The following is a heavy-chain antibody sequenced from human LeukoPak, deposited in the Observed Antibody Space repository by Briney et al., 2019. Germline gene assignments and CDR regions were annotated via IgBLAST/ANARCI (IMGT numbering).Heavy chain of an antibody. CDR2: ISYDGSQK. J-gene: IGHJ5*02. CDR1: GFIFSNYV. D-gene: IGHD3-16*01. V-gene: IGHV3-30*04. Sequence: GGSLRLSCAASGFIFSNYVTHWVRQAPGKGLEWVAVISYDGSQKYHADSVKGRFIISRDNSKYTLYLQMNSLRVEDTAVYFCAYDGAAWGQGTLVSVSS. CDR3: AYDGAA.